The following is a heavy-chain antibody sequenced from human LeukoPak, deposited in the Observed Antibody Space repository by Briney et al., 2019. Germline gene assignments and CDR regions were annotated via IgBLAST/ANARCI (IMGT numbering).Heavy chain of an antibody. J-gene: IGHJ4*02. Sequence: GGSLRLSCAASGFTFSDHLMHWVRQAPSKGLEWVAIISYDGGNKYYADSVKGRFTISRDNSKNTLYLQMNSLRAEDTAVYYCAKVFYGSGSYYFDYWGQGTLVTVSS. V-gene: IGHV3-30*18. CDR2: ISYDGGNK. D-gene: IGHD3-10*01. CDR1: GFTFSDHL. CDR3: AKVFYGSGSYYFDY.